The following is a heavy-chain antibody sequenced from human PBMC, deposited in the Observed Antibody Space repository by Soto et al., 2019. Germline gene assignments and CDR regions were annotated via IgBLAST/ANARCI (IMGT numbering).Heavy chain of an antibody. D-gene: IGHD2-15*01. V-gene: IGHV3-11*03. CDR2: ISSSSTYT. J-gene: IGHJ6*02. CDR3: ARPRYCSGGNCYLYGMDV. CDR1: GFTFSDYY. Sequence: GSLRLSCAASGFTFSDYYISWIRQAPGKGLEWVSYISSSSTYTNYADSVKGRFTISRDNAKNSLYLQMNSLRAEDTAVYYCARPRYCSGGNCYLYGMDVWGQGTTVTVSS.